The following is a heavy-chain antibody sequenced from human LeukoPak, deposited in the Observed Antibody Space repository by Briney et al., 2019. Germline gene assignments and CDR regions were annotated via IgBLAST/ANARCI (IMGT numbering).Heavy chain of an antibody. CDR3: ASRPYTYGYFDN. CDR1: GGSISISSSYY. V-gene: IGHV4-39*01. Sequence: SETLSLTCTVSGGSISISSSYYWGWIRQPPGKGLEWIGSIYYSGSTYYNASLKSRVTISVDTSKNQFSLKLSSVTAADTAVYYCASRPYTYGYFDNWGPGTLVTVSS. CDR2: IYYSGST. J-gene: IGHJ4*02. D-gene: IGHD2-2*02.